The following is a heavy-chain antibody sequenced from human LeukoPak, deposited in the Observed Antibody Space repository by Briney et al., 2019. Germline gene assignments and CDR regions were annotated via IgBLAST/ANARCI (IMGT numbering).Heavy chain of an antibody. CDR2: ISWNSGSI. CDR1: GFTFDDYA. D-gene: IGHD2-2*01. V-gene: IGHV3-9*01. CDR3: AKAYGGTPAAIYSYYFDY. Sequence: GRSPRLSCAASGFTFDDYAMHWVRQAPGKGLEWVSGISWNSGSIGYADSVKGRFTISRDNAKNSLYLQMNSLRAEDTALYYCAKAYGGTPAAIYSYYFDYWGQGTLVTVSS. J-gene: IGHJ4*02.